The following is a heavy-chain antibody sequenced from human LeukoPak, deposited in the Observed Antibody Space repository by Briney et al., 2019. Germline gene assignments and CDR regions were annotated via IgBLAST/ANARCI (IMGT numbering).Heavy chain of an antibody. J-gene: IGHJ6*02. V-gene: IGHV3-23*01. CDR3: AKDHGYCSGGSCYDYYYGMDV. CDR1: GFTFSSYA. D-gene: IGHD2-15*01. Sequence: GSLRLSCAASGFTFSSYAMSWVRPAPGKGLEWVSAISGSGGSTYYADSVKGRFTISRDNSKTTLYLQMNSLRAEDTAVYYCAKDHGYCSGGSCYDYYYGMDVWGQGTTVTVSS. CDR2: ISGSGGST.